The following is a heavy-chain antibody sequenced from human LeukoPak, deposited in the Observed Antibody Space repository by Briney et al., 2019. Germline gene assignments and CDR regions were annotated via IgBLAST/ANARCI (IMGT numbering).Heavy chain of an antibody. J-gene: IGHJ4*02. CDR3: TREDYYYASGR. V-gene: IGHV3-11*04. CDR2: ISSGGDII. Sequence: PGGSLRLSCVASGFTFTDHYMSWVRQAPGKGLEWVSYISSGGDIIYYADSVKGRFTISRDNVKNSLFLQMNSLRAEDTAVYYCTREDYYYASGRWAQGTLVTVSS. CDR1: GFTFTDHY. D-gene: IGHD3-10*01.